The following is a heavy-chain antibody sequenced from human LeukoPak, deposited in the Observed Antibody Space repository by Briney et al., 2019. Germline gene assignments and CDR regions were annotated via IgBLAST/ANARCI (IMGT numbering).Heavy chain of an antibody. CDR2: MSGSGGST. J-gene: IGHJ6*02. CDR3: AKGARYFYGSGPYPMYD. D-gene: IGHD3-10*01. Sequence: GGSLRLSCAGSGFTFSSYAMTWVRQAPGKGLEWVSAMSGSGGSTYYADSVKGRFTISRDNSKNTLYLQMNSLRAEDTAVYYCAKGARYFYGSGPYPMYDWGQGTTLTVSS. CDR1: GFTFSSYA. V-gene: IGHV3-23*01.